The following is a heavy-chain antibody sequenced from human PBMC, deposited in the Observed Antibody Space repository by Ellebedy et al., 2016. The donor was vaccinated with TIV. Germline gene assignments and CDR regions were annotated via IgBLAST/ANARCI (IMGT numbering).Heavy chain of an antibody. J-gene: IGHJ4*02. Sequence: SETLSLTXAVYGGTFSPYFWTWIRRPPGKGLEWIGEINHSGSTNYNPSLKSRVTISVDTSKNQFSLKVSSVTAADTAVYYCASSGWYYNLDYWGQGTLVTVSS. D-gene: IGHD6-19*01. V-gene: IGHV4-34*01. CDR2: INHSGST. CDR1: GGTFSPYF. CDR3: ASSGWYYNLDY.